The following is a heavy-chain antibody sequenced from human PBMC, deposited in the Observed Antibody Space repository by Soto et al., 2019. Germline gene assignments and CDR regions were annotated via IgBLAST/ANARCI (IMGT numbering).Heavy chain of an antibody. J-gene: IGHJ6*03. CDR2: TRNKAKGYST. V-gene: IGHV3-72*01. CDR3: VRATTTYSNYYMDV. D-gene: IGHD4-4*01. CDR1: GFTFSDYY. Sequence: GGSLRLSCAVSGFTFSDYYMDWVRQAPGKGLEWVGRTRNKAKGYSTEYAASVKGRFTISRDESKKSLFLEMNSLKAEDTAEYYCVRATTTYSNYYMDVWGKGITVTVSS.